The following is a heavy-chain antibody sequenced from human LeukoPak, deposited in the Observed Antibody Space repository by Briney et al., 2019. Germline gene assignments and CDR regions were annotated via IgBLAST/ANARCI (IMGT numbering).Heavy chain of an antibody. CDR3: LRDALRSRLTPDY. D-gene: IGHD2-15*01. J-gene: IGHJ4*02. Sequence: GASVKVSCKASGYTFNTYGISWVRQAPGQGLEWMGWISTYNGDTNYVQNLQGRVTMTTDTSTSTAYMELMSLRSDDTAVYYCLRDALRSRLTPDYWGQGTLVTVSS. V-gene: IGHV1-18*01. CDR2: ISTYNGDT. CDR1: GYTFNTYG.